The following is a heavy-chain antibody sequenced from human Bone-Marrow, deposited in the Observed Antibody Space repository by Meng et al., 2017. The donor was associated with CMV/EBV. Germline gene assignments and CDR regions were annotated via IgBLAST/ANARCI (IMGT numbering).Heavy chain of an antibody. D-gene: IGHD2-2*02. CDR3: ARDRGVVVPAAIVLDY. CDR1: GVTFGGYG. V-gene: IGHV3-30*04. Sequence: GGSLRLSCVASGVTFGGYGMHWVRQAPGKGLEWVAVISYDGTYKYYAESVKGRFTISRDNSKNTVYLQMNSLRAEDTAVYYCARDRGVVVPAAIVLDYWGQGTLVTVSS. CDR2: ISYDGTYK. J-gene: IGHJ4*02.